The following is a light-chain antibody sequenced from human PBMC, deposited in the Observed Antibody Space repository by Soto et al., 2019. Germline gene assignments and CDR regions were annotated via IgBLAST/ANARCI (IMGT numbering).Light chain of an antibody. CDR1: QGIYNY. J-gene: IGKJ5*01. CDR2: AAS. V-gene: IGKV1-27*01. CDR3: HKYNSALLT. Sequence: EIQMTQSPSSLSASVGDRVTITCRASQGIYNYLAWYQQKPGKAPKLLIYAASTLEAGVPSRFSGSGSGTDFTLTISSLQPEDVATYYCHKYNSALLTFGQGTRLEIK.